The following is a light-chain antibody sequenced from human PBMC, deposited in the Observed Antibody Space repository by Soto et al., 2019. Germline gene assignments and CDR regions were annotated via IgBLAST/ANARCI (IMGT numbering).Light chain of an antibody. V-gene: IGKV3-20*01. CDR2: GAS. Sequence: EIVLTQSPGTLSLSPGDRATLSCRASQSVSSNYLAWYQQKPGQAPRLLIYGASSRATGIPDRFSGSGSGTDFTLAISRLEPEDVAVYYWQQFRSPPRTLTFGGGTKVEIK. CDR1: QSVSSNY. J-gene: IGKJ4*01. CDR3: QQFRSPPRTLT.